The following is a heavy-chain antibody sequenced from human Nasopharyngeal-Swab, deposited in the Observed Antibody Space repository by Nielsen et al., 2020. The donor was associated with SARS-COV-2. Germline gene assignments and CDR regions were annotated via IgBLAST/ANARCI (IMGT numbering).Heavy chain of an antibody. CDR1: GFTFTSSA. Sequence: SVKVSCKASGFTFTSSAVQWVRQARGQRLEWIGWIVVGSGNTNYAQKFQERVTIIRDMSTSTAYMELSSLRSEDTAVYYCAASLYYGDYLSYYYYYMDVWGKGTTVTVSS. V-gene: IGHV1-58*01. CDR2: IVVGSGNT. CDR3: AASLYYGDYLSYYYYYMDV. J-gene: IGHJ6*03. D-gene: IGHD4-17*01.